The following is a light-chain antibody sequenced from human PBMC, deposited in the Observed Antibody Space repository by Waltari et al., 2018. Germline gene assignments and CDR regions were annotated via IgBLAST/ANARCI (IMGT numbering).Light chain of an antibody. CDR3: QQSYSSPYT. J-gene: IGKJ2*01. Sequence: DIQMTQSPSSLSASVGDRAVITCRASQSISSYLNWYQQETGKAPKLLIYKAANLQSGVPSRFSGSGSGTDFTLTIISLQPEDFATYYCQQSYSSPYTFGQGTKVEIK. CDR2: KAA. V-gene: IGKV1-39*01. CDR1: QSISSY.